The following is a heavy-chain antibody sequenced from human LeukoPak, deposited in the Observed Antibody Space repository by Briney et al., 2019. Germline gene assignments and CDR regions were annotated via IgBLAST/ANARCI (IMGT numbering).Heavy chain of an antibody. Sequence: GGSLRLSCAASGFTFTNYAMSWVRQAPGKGLEWVSTLSGSGSSTYYADSVKGRFTISRDNSKNTLFLQMNTLRAEDTAVYYCAKEIIVATDTGRNYYYHGMDVWGQGTTVTVYS. D-gene: IGHD1-26*01. V-gene: IGHV3-23*01. J-gene: IGHJ6*02. CDR3: AKEIIVATDTGRNYYYHGMDV. CDR2: LSGSGSST. CDR1: GFTFTNYA.